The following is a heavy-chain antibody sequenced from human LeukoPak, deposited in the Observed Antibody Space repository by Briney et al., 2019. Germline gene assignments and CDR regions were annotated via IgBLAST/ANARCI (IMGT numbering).Heavy chain of an antibody. CDR1: GYSITSSSW. D-gene: IGHD3-10*01. J-gene: IGHJ4*02. V-gene: IGHV4-28*01. CDR3: ARKENVYYYFDY. Sequence: SETLSLTCAVSGYSITSSSWWGWIRQPPGKGLEWIGYIYHSGTTYYNPSLQSRVTMSVDTTKNQFSLKLSSVTAVDTAVYYCARKENVYYYFDYWGQGTLVTVSS. CDR2: IYHSGTT.